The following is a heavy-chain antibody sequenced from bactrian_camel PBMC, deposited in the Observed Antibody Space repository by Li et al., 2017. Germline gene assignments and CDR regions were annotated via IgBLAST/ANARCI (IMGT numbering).Heavy chain of an antibody. CDR3: AADLRRLWRRFEEDEYEY. CDR1: GSIGDRWC. J-gene: IGHJ4*01. V-gene: IGHV3S1*01. Sequence: HVQLVESGGGSVQAGGSLRLSCAVSGSIGDRWCLAWFRQAPGKEREGVAGLDDSGRTTYANPVKGRFTISRDNAKNTLYLQMNNLKPEDTAMYYCAADLRRLWRRFEEDEYEYWGQGTQVTVS. D-gene: IGHD3*01. CDR2: LDDSGRTT.